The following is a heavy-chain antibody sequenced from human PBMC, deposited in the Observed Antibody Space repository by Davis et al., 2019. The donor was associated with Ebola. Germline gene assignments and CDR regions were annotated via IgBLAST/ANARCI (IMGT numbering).Heavy chain of an antibody. V-gene: IGHV1-2*06. CDR2: INPNSGGT. Sequence: ASVKVSCKASGYTFTSYAMNWVRQAPGQGLEWMGRINPNSGGTNYAQKFRGRVTMTRDTSISTAYMELSRLRSDDTAVYYCARVGSSSWFDPWGQGTLVTVSS. J-gene: IGHJ5*02. D-gene: IGHD3-10*01. CDR1: GYTFTSYA. CDR3: ARVGSSSWFDP.